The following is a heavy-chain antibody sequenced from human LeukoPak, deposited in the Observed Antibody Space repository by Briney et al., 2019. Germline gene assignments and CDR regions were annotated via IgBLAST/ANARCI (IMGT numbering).Heavy chain of an antibody. CDR3: ARGPRITLVRGGQWHYYMDV. Sequence: ASVKVSCKASGYTFSVYFINWVRQAPGQGLEWMGIIYPSGGRTNYAQKFQGRVTMTRDTSTSTVYMELSSLRSEDTAVYYCARGPRITLVRGGQWHYYMDVWGKGTTVTISS. CDR2: IYPSGGRT. D-gene: IGHD3-10*01. CDR1: GYTFSVYF. J-gene: IGHJ6*03. V-gene: IGHV1-46*01.